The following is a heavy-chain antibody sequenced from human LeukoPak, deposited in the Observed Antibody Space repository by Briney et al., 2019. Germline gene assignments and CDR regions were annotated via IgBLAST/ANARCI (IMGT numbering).Heavy chain of an antibody. Sequence: GGSLRLSCAASGFTFSGSAMHWVRQASGKGLEWVGRIRSKANSYATAYAASVKGRFTISREDSKNTAYLQMNSLKTEDTAVYYCTRHEGIAVPDYWGQGTLVTVSS. CDR1: GFTFSGSA. CDR3: TRHEGIAVPDY. V-gene: IGHV3-73*01. D-gene: IGHD6-19*01. CDR2: IRSKANSYAT. J-gene: IGHJ4*02.